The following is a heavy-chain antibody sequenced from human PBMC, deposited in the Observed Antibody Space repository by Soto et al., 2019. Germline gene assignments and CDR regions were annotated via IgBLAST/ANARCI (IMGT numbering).Heavy chain of an antibody. Sequence: GASVKVSCKASGNTFTSYYMHWVRQAPGQGLEWMGIINPSSGSTGYAQKFQGRVTMTRDTSTSTVYMELSSLRSEDTAVYYCARDRAPGWAYYYGMDVWGQGTTVTVSS. V-gene: IGHV1-46*03. CDR3: ARDRAPGWAYYYGMDV. CDR1: GNTFTSYY. J-gene: IGHJ6*02. CDR2: INPSSGST. D-gene: IGHD1-26*01.